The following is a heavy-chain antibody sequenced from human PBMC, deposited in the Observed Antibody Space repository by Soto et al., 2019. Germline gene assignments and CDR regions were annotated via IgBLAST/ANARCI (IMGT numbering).Heavy chain of an antibody. CDR3: ARDQGIAARRGIDY. V-gene: IGHV4-31*03. Sequence: QVQLQESGPGLVKPSQTLSLTCTVSGGSISSGGYYWSWIRQHPGKGLEWIGYIYYSGSTYYNPSLKSRVTIAVDTSKNQFSLKLSSVTAADTAVYYCARDQGIAARRGIDYWGQGTLVTVSS. D-gene: IGHD6-6*01. CDR2: IYYSGST. J-gene: IGHJ4*02. CDR1: GGSISSGGYY.